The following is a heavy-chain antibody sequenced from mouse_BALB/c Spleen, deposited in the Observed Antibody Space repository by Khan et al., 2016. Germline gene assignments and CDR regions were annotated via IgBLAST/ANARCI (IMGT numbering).Heavy chain of an antibody. CDR3: ARHEGDYDVIMDY. V-gene: IGHV2-6-1*01. CDR1: GFSLISSG. CDR2: IWSDGST. J-gene: IGHJ4*01. D-gene: IGHD2-4*01. Sequence: QVQLKESGPGLVAPSQSLSITCTISGFSLISSGVHWVRQPPGKGLEWLVVIWSDGSTTYNSALKSRLSISKDNSKSQVFLKMNSLQTDDTAMNYCARHEGDYDVIMDYWGQGTSVTVSS.